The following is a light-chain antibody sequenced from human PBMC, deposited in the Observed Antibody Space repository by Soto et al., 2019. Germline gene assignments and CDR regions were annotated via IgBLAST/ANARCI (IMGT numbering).Light chain of an antibody. CDR2: AAS. CDR1: RSIGGF. Sequence: DIHMTQSPSSLSVSVGDRVTITCRASRSIGGFLNWYQQKLGKAPKLLIYAASSLQSGVPSRFSGSGSGTDFTLTISSLQPEDFATYYCQQSYSTPLTFGGGTKVDSK. J-gene: IGKJ4*01. V-gene: IGKV1-39*01. CDR3: QQSYSTPLT.